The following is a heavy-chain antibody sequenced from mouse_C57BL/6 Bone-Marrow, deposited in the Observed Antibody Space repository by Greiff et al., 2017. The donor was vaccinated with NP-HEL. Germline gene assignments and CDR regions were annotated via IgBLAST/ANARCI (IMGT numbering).Heavy chain of an antibody. CDR1: GYSFTGYY. CDR3: ARSGGTYFFYAMDY. CDR2: INPSTGGT. D-gene: IGHD1-1*02. Sequence: VQLQQSGPELVKPGASVKISCKASGYSFTGYYMNWVKQSPEKSLEWIGEINPSTGGTTYNQKFKAKATLTVDKSSSTAYMQLKSLTSEDAAVYYCARSGGTYFFYAMDYWGQGTSVTVSS. V-gene: IGHV1-42*01. J-gene: IGHJ4*01.